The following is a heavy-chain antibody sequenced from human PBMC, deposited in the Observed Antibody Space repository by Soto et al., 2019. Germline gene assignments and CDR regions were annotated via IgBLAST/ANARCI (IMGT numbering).Heavy chain of an antibody. V-gene: IGHV1-18*04. Sequence: ASVKVSCKASGYTFTSYGISWVRQAPGQGLEWMGWISAYNGNTNYAQKLQGRVTMTTDTSTSTAYMELRSLRSDDTAVYYCAKDLQDIHYDSSGYIDYWGQGTLVTVSS. CDR2: ISAYNGNT. CDR3: AKDLQDIHYDSSGYIDY. CDR1: GYTFTSYG. D-gene: IGHD3-22*01. J-gene: IGHJ4*02.